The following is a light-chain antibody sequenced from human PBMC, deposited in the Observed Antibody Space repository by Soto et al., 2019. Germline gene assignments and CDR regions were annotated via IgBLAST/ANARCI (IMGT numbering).Light chain of an antibody. V-gene: IGKV1-39*01. CDR2: DAS. Sequence: DLQLTQSPSSLSASSGDSVTITCRASQGITSYLAWYQQKPGKAPKLLIYDASSLQSGVQSRFSGSGSGTYFTLTIKSLQPEDFATYYCQQSHSTVAFGQGTRLEIK. CDR3: QQSHSTVA. CDR1: QGITSY. J-gene: IGKJ5*01.